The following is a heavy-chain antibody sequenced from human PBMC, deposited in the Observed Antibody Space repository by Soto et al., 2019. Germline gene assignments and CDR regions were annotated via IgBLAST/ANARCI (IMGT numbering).Heavy chain of an antibody. V-gene: IGHV1-18*01. CDR1: GYTFTSYG. CDR3: AREPDVYCSGGSCYSGWFDP. J-gene: IGHJ5*02. D-gene: IGHD2-15*01. Sequence: ASVKVSCKASGYTFTSYGISWVRQAPGQGLEWMGWISAYNGNTNYAQKLQGRVTMTTDTSTSTVYMELRSLRSDDTAVYYCAREPDVYCSGGSCYSGWFDPWGQGTLVTVSS. CDR2: ISAYNGNT.